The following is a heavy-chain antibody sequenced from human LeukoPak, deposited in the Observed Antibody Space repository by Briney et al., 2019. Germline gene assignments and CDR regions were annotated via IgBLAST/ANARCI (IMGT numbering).Heavy chain of an antibody. CDR3: ARRRGTTVTTADSPFDY. V-gene: IGHV4-4*07. CDR1: GGSISSYY. CDR2: IYTSGST. J-gene: IGHJ4*02. Sequence: PSETLSLTCTVSGGSISSYYWSWIRQPAGKGLEWIGRIYTSGSTNYNPSLKSRVTMSVDTSKNQFSLKLSSVTAADTAVYYCARRRGTTVTTADSPFDYWGQGTLVTVSS. D-gene: IGHD4-17*01.